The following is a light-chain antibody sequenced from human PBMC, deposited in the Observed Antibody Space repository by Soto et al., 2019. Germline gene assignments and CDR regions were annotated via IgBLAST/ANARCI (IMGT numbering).Light chain of an antibody. CDR3: QQRSNWPPL. CDR2: DAS. V-gene: IGKV3-11*01. J-gene: IGKJ4*01. Sequence: EIVLTQSPATLSLSPGERATLSCRASQSVSSYLAWYQQKPGQAPSLLIYDASNRATGIPARLSGSGSGTDFTLTISSREPEDFALYYGQQRSNWPPLVGGGTKVEIK. CDR1: QSVSSY.